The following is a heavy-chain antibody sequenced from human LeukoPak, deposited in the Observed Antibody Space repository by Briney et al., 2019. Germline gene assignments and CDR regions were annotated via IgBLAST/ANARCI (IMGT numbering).Heavy chain of an antibody. CDR3: ARLWGGNGYSGGSLNL. J-gene: IGHJ5*02. D-gene: IGHD3-16*01. CDR1: GFTFSSYG. V-gene: IGHV3-30*02. Sequence: GGSLRLSCAASGFTFSSYGMHWVRQAPGKGLEWAAFIRYDGSNKYYADSVKGRFTISRDNSKNTLYLQMNSLRAEDTAVYYCARLWGGNGYSGGSLNLWGQGTLVTVSS. CDR2: IRYDGSNK.